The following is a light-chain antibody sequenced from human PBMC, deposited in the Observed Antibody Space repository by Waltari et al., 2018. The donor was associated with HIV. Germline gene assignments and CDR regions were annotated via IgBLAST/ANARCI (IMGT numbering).Light chain of an antibody. CDR1: SSDVGGYKY. J-gene: IGLJ2*01. CDR2: DVS. CDR3: SSYAGSNNWVV. V-gene: IGLV2-8*01. Sequence: QPALTQPPSASGSPGQSVTIPCTGTSSDVGGYKYVPWYQQHPGKAPKLMIYDVSKRPSGVPDRFSGSKSGNTASLTVSGLQAEDEADYYCSSYAGSNNWVVFGGGTKLTVL.